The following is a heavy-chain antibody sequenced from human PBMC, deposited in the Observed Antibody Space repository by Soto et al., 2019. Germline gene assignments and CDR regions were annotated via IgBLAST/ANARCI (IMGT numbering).Heavy chain of an antibody. CDR2: ISGSGFST. J-gene: IGHJ4*02. Sequence: GGSLRLSCAASGFTFSSYAVSWVRQAPEKGLEWVSTISGSGFSTYYADSVKGRFSVSRDNSKNTLYLQMNSLRAEDTAVYYCARDPYYWGQGTLVTVSS. CDR1: GFTFSSYA. V-gene: IGHV3-23*01. CDR3: ARDPYY.